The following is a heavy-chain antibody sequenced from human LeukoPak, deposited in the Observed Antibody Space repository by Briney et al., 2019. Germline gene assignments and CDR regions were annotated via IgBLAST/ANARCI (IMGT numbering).Heavy chain of an antibody. V-gene: IGHV5-51*01. CDR1: GYSFTSYW. Sequence: GESLKISCKSSGYSFTSYWIGWVRQRPGKGLGGRGIIYPGDSDTRYSPSFQGQVTISADKSISTAYLQWSSLKASDTAMYYCARPTDPGGGAAFSYWGQGTLVTVSS. CDR2: IYPGDSDT. J-gene: IGHJ4*02. D-gene: IGHD1-26*01. CDR3: ARPTDPGGGAAFSY.